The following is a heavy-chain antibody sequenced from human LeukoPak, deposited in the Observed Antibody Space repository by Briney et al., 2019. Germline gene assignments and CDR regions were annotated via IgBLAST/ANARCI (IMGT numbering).Heavy chain of an antibody. D-gene: IGHD1-7*01. J-gene: IGHJ4*02. CDR3: ARGNWNYPDY. V-gene: IGHV3-74*01. CDR1: GFTFSSYW. Sequence: PGGSLRLSCAASGFTFSSYWMHWVRQAPGKGLMWVSRINSDGSSTSYADSVKGRFTISRDNAKNTLYLQMNSLRAEDTAVYYCARGNWNYPDYWGQGTLVTVSS. CDR2: INSDGSST.